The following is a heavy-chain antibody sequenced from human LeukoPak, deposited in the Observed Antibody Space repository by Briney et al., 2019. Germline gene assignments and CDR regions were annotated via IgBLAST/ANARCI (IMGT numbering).Heavy chain of an antibody. V-gene: IGHV4-39*01. J-gene: IGHJ5*02. CDR3: ARHLVVVTAIPHWFDP. D-gene: IGHD2-21*02. Sequence: SETLSLTCTVSGVYISSSSYYWGWIRQPPGKGLEWFGCIYYSGSTYYNPSLKSRVTISVDTSKNQFSLKLSSVTAADTAVYYCARHLVVVTAIPHWFDPWGQGTLVTVSS. CDR1: GVYISSSSYY. CDR2: IYYSGST.